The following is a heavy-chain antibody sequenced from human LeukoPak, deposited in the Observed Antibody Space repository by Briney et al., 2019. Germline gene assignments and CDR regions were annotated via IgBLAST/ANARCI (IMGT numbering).Heavy chain of an antibody. J-gene: IGHJ4*02. CDR2: ISSSGNTI. CDR1: GFTFSDYY. CDR3: ARTPHYDFWSGLDY. Sequence: GGSLRLSCAASGFTFSDYYMSWIRQAPGRGLEWVSYISSSGNTIYYADSVKGRFTISRDNAKNSLYLQMNSLRGEDTAMYYCARTPHYDFWSGLDYWGQGTLVTVSS. D-gene: IGHD3-3*01. V-gene: IGHV3-11*01.